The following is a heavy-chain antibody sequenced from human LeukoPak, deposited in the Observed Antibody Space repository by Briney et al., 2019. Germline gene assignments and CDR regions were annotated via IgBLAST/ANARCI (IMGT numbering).Heavy chain of an antibody. D-gene: IGHD3-10*01. CDR3: ARDNSRGIWFGELTSTGYFDY. J-gene: IGHJ4*02. Sequence: GGSLRLSCAASGFTFSSYSMNWVRQAPGKGLEWVSSISSSSSYIYYADSVKGRFTISRDNAKNSLYLQMNSLRAEDTAVYYCARDNSRGIWFGELTSTGYFDYWGQGTLVTVSS. V-gene: IGHV3-21*01. CDR1: GFTFSSYS. CDR2: ISSSSSYI.